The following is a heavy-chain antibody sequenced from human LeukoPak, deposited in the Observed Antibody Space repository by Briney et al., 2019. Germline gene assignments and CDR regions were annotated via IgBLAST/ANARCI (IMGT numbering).Heavy chain of an antibody. J-gene: IGHJ4*02. V-gene: IGHV3-30*18. Sequence: PGGSLRLSCAASGFTFSSYGMHWVRQAPGKGLEWVAVISYDGSNKYYADSVEGRFTISRDNSKNTLYLQMNSLRAEDTAVYYCAKDLHYGFDYWGQGTLVTVSS. CDR1: GFTFSSYG. CDR2: ISYDGSNK. D-gene: IGHD4-17*01. CDR3: AKDLHYGFDY.